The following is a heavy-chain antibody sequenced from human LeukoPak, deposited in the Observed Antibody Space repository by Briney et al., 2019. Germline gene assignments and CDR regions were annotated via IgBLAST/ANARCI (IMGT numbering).Heavy chain of an antibody. CDR2: ISGSGGST. J-gene: IGHJ4*02. CDR3: AKLIRGVIITCYFDY. Sequence: GGSLRLSCAASGFTFSSYAMSWVRQAPGKGLEWVSAISGSGGSTYYADSVKGRFTISRDNSKNTLYLQMNSLRAEDTAVYYCAKLIRGVIITCYFDYWGQGTLATVSS. D-gene: IGHD3-10*01. CDR1: GFTFSSYA. V-gene: IGHV3-23*01.